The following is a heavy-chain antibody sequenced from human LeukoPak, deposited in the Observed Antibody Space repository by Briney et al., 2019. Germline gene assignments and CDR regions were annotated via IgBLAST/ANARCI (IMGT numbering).Heavy chain of an antibody. Sequence: GGSLRLSCAASGFTFSSNTMSWVRQAPGKGLEWVSVISGSGGNTYYADSVKGRFTISRDNSKNTLYLQMNNLRPEDTAVYYCAKASGGNVVYWGQGTLVTVSS. CDR2: ISGSGGNT. V-gene: IGHV3-23*01. CDR3: AKASGGNVVY. CDR1: GFTFSSNT. D-gene: IGHD4-23*01. J-gene: IGHJ4*02.